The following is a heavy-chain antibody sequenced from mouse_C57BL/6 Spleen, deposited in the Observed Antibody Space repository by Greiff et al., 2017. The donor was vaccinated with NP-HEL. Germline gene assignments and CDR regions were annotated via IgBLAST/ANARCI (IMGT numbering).Heavy chain of an antibody. D-gene: IGHD2-4*01. CDR1: GFTFSSYA. CDR2: ISDGGSYT. CDR3: ARDPYDYDVAWFAY. J-gene: IGHJ3*01. V-gene: IGHV5-4*01. Sequence: EVKLVESGGGLVKPGGSLKLSCAASGFTFSSYAMSWVRQTPEKRLEWVATISDGGSYTYYPDNVKGRFTISRDNAKNNLYLQMSHLKSEDTAMYYCARDPYDYDVAWFAYWGQGTLVTVSA.